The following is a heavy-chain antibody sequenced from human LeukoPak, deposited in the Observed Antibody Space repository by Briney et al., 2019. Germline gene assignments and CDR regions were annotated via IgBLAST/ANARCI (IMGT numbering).Heavy chain of an antibody. V-gene: IGHV1-2*02. J-gene: IGHJ6*02. CDR2: INPNSGDT. CDR3: ARDHDYYYYAMDV. Sequence: GASVKVSCKASRYTFTAYYMHWVRQAPGQGLEWMGWINPNSGDTNYAQKFPGRVTMTRDTSISTAYMELSSLRSDDTAVYYCARDHDYYYYAMDVWGQGTTVTVSS. CDR1: RYTFTAYY.